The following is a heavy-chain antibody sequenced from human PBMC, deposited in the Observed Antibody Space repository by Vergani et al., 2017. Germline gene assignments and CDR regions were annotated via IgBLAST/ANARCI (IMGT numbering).Heavy chain of an antibody. CDR2: IDHTGRL. J-gene: IGHJ6*03. Sequence: QVQLQKWGGGLLKPSETLSLTCVVNGGSFTSYHWTWIRQSPGEGLEWFGDIDHTGRLDYNPSLKSRLTMSVAKSRNQFSLTLNSGTATDTAIYFCARVNTGANGHIYYYYYMDVWGQGTAVTVS. CDR1: GGSFTSYH. CDR3: ARVNTGANGHIYYYYYMDV. D-gene: IGHD1-26*01. V-gene: IGHV4-34*01.